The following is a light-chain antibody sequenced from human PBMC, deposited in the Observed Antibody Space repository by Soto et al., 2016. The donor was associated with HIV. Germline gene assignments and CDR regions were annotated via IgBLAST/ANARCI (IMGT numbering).Light chain of an antibody. CDR3: QQWT. CDR2: KAS. Sequence: DIQMTQSPSTLSASVGDRVTITCRASQSISGWLAWYQQKPGKAPKLLIYKASSLESGVPSRFSGSGSGTEFTLTISSLQPDDFATYYCQQWTFGQGTKVEIK. V-gene: IGKV1-5*03. CDR1: QSISGW. J-gene: IGKJ1*01.